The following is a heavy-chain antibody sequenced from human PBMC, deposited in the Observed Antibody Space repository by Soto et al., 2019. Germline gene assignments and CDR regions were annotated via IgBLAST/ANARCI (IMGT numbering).Heavy chain of an antibody. CDR2: VRSENYGGST. V-gene: IGHV3-49*04. CDR1: GFVFGYYA. J-gene: IGHJ4*02. Sequence: LRLSCSASGFVFGYYAVTWVRQAPGKGLEWVGVVRSENYGGSTEYAASVKGRFRISRDDSESIAYLQMTNLKTEDTAVYYCTRGRGTSGWYADYWGKGIRVTVSS. D-gene: IGHD6-13*01. CDR3: TRGRGTSGWYADY.